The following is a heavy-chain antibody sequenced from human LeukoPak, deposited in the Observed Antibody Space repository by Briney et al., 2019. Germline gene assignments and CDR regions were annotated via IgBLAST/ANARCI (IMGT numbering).Heavy chain of an antibody. CDR1: GFTFSSYS. CDR3: ARLLGPLDYVWGSSRSK. V-gene: IGHV3-21*04. J-gene: IGHJ4*02. D-gene: IGHD3-16*02. CDR2: ISSRSSYI. Sequence: PGGSLRLSCAASGFTFSSYSMNWVRQAPGKGLEGVSSISSRSSYIYYADAVKGRFTISRDNAKNSLYLQMNSLRAEATAVYYCARLLGPLDYVWGSSRSKWGQGTLVTVSS.